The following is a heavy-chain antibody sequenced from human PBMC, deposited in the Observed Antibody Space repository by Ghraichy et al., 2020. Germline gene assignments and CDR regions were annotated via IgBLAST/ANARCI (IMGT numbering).Heavy chain of an antibody. V-gene: IGHV4-34*01. CDR3: ARNKKRSGFIYYYYGMDV. CDR2: INHSGST. Sequence: SETLSLTCAVYGGSFSGYYWSWIRQPPGKGLEWIGEINHSGSTNYNPSLKSRVTISVDTSKNQFSLKLSTVTAADTAVYYCARNKKRSGFIYYYYGMDVWSQGTTVTVSS. CDR1: GGSFSGYY. J-gene: IGHJ6*02. D-gene: IGHD1/OR15-1a*01.